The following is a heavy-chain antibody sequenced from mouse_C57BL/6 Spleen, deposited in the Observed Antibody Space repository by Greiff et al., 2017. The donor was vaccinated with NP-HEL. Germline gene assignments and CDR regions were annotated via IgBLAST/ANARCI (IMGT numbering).Heavy chain of an antibody. Sequence: EVQGVESGEGLVKPGGSLKLSCAASGFTFSSYAMSWVRQTPEKRLEWVAYISSGGDYIYYADTVKGRFTISRDNARNTLYLQMSSLKSEDTAMYYCTRDRGYYYGSSGYFDYWGQGTTLTVSS. V-gene: IGHV5-9-1*02. J-gene: IGHJ2*01. CDR1: GFTFSSYA. CDR3: TRDRGYYYGSSGYFDY. CDR2: ISSGGDYI. D-gene: IGHD1-1*01.